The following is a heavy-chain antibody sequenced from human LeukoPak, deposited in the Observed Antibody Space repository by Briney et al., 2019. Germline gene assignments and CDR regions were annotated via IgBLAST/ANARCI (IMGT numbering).Heavy chain of an antibody. J-gene: IGHJ4*02. CDR2: IYYSGST. Sequence: SETLSLTCTVSGGSISSSSYYWGWIRQPPGKGLEWIGSIYYSGSTYYNPSLKSRVTISVDTSKNQFSLKLSSVTAADTAVYYRARAVGGDGSGSLWGPGTLVTVSS. CDR1: GGSISSSSYY. V-gene: IGHV4-39*07. CDR3: ARAVGGDGSGSL. D-gene: IGHD3-10*01.